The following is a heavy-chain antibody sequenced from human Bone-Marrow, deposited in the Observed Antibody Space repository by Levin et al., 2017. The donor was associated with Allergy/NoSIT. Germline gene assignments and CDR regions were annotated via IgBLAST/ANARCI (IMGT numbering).Heavy chain of an antibody. CDR1: GFTFSRYG. CDR3: AGAYADYFQH. Sequence: GESLKISCAVSGFTFSRYGMHWVRQAPGKGLEWISFISYDGSKKYYADSVKDRFTISRDNSENTLELQMDSLRPEDTAVYYCAGAYADYFQHWGQGTLVTVSS. CDR2: ISYDGSKK. J-gene: IGHJ1*01. V-gene: IGHV3-30*03.